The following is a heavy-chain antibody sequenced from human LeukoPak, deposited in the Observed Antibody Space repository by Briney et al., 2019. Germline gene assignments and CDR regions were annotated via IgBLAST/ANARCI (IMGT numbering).Heavy chain of an antibody. CDR3: ARGGLRYFDWLGTHYFDY. J-gene: IGHJ4*02. CDR1: GFTFSSYG. CDR2: IWYDGSNK. V-gene: IGHV3-33*01. Sequence: GGSLRLSCAASGFTFSSYGMHWVRQAPGKGLEWVAVIWYDGSNKYYADSVKGRFTISRDNSKNTLYLQMNSLRAEDTAVYYCARGGLRYFDWLGTHYFDYWGQGTLVTVSS. D-gene: IGHD3-9*01.